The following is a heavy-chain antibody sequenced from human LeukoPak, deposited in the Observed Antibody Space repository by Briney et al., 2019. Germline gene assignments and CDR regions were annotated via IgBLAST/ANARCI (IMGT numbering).Heavy chain of an antibody. CDR3: ARGRGAVAVDPFDY. J-gene: IGHJ4*02. CDR2: INYSGRT. V-gene: IGHV4-59*01. D-gene: IGHD6-19*01. CDR1: GDSISGYY. Sequence: SETLSLTCTVSGDSISGYYWSWIRQSPGKGLEWIAYINYSGRTNYNLSLKNRVTISVDTSKNQFSLKLSSVTAADTAVYYCARGRGAVAVDPFDYWGQGTLVTVSS.